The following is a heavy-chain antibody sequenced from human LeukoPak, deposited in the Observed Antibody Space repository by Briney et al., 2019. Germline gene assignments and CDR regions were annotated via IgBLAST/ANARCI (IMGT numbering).Heavy chain of an antibody. D-gene: IGHD6-13*01. CDR2: ISWVGGST. J-gene: IGHJ6*03. V-gene: IGHV3-43*01. Sequence: PGGSLRLSCAASGFTFDDYTMHWVRQAPGKGLEWVSPISWVGGSTYYADSVKGRFTISRDNRKNSLYLQMNSLRTEDTALYYCAKNGYSSSWYSLNVYYYYYYMDVWGKGTTVTVSS. CDR3: AKNGYSSSWYSLNVYYYYYYMDV. CDR1: GFTFDDYT.